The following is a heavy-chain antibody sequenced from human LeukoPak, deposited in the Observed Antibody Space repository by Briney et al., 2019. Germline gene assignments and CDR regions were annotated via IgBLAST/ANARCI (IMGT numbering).Heavy chain of an antibody. V-gene: IGHV3-30*18. CDR3: AKVSGSGWYYFDY. CDR2: ISYDGSNK. D-gene: IGHD6-19*01. J-gene: IGHJ4*02. CDR1: GFTFSSYG. Sequence: GGSLRLSCAASGFTFSSYGMHWVRQAPGKGLEWVAVISYDGSNKYYAGSVKGRFTISRDNSKNTLYLQMNSLRAEDTAVYYCAKVSGSGWYYFDYWGQGTLVTVSS.